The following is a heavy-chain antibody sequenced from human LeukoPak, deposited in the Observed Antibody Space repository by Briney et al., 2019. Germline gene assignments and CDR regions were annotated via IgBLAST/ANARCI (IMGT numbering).Heavy chain of an antibody. V-gene: IGHV3-7*01. CDR1: GFTFSSYW. CDR2: IRQDGSEK. CDR3: ARGTIADRYLFDN. J-gene: IGHJ4*02. Sequence: GGSLRLSRAASGFTFSSYWMSWVRQAPGKGLEWVADIRQDGSEKYYVDSVKGRFTISRDNRKNSLYLQMDSLRAEDTAVYYCARGTIADRYLFDNWGQGTLVTVSS. D-gene: IGHD6-6*01.